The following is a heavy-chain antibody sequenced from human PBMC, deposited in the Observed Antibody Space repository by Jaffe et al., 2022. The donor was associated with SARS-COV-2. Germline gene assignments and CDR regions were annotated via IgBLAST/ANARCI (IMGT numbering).Heavy chain of an antibody. CDR2: ITRSSTYM. Sequence: EVQLVESGGGLVKPGGSLRLSCAASGFTYSTHRMNWVRQAPGRGLEWVSSITRSSTYMFYADSVKGRFTISRDNAKNSLFLQMNSLRVEDTAVYYCARVAKAAPAWNYGMDVWGQGTTVTVSS. CDR3: ARVAKAAPAWNYGMDV. D-gene: IGHD6-13*01. J-gene: IGHJ6*02. V-gene: IGHV3-21*01. CDR1: GFTYSTHR.